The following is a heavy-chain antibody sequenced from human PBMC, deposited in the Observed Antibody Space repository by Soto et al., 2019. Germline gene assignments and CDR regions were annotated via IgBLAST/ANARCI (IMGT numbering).Heavy chain of an antibody. CDR3: ARDIVVVVAATRFDD. CDR2: ISGSGGST. Sequence: PGGSLRLSCAASGFTFSSYAMSWVRQAPGKGLEWVSAISGSGGSTYYADSVKGRFTISRDNSKNTLYLQMNSLRAEDTAVYYCARDIVVVVAATRFDDWGKGTLVTVSS. J-gene: IGHJ4*02. CDR1: GFTFSSYA. D-gene: IGHD2-15*01. V-gene: IGHV3-23*01.